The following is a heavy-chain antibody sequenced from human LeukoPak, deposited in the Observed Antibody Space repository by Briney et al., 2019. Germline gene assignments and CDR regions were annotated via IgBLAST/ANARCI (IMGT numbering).Heavy chain of an antibody. CDR2: INHSGST. V-gene: IGHV4-34*01. Sequence: SETLSLTCAVYGGSFSGYYWSWIRQPPGKGLEWIGEINHSGSTNYNPSLKSRVTISVDTSKNQFSLKLSSVTAADTAVYYCARQSITMVRGVLLYYYGMDVWGQGTTVTVSS. CDR1: GGSFSGYY. J-gene: IGHJ6*02. CDR3: ARQSITMVRGVLLYYYGMDV. D-gene: IGHD3-10*01.